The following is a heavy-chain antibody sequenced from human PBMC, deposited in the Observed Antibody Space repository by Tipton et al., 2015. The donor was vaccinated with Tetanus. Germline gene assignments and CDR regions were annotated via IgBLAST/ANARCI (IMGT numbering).Heavy chain of an antibody. V-gene: IGHV3-21*01. CDR2: ISGHSTYI. J-gene: IGHJ5*02. CDR3: VRYNYDEGWFDP. Sequence: SLRLSCQGSGFNFGDFNMNWIRQTPGKGLQWVSSISGHSTYIHYAESVRGRFSVSRDNAENSLYLQVDSLRAEDTAVYYCVRYNYDEGWFDPWGQGTLVTVSS. CDR1: GFNFGDFN. D-gene: IGHD5-18*01.